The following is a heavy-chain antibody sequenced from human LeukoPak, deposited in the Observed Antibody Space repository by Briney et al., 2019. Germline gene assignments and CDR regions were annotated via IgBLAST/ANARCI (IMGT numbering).Heavy chain of an antibody. CDR3: ARVVAAAGIIWFDP. CDR2: IYYSGST. CDR1: GGSISSYY. D-gene: IGHD6-13*01. J-gene: IGHJ5*02. Sequence: SETLSLTCTVSGGSISSYYWSWIRQPPGKGLEWFGYIYYSGSTNYNPSLKSRVTISVDTSKNQFSLKLSSVTAADTAVDYCARVVAAAGIIWFDPWGQGTLVTLSS. V-gene: IGHV4-59*01.